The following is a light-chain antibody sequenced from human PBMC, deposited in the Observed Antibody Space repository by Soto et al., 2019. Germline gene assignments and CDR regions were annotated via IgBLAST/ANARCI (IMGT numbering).Light chain of an antibody. CDR1: QSLGSD. CDR3: QHYNYWPYT. CDR2: DIF. V-gene: IGKV3D-15*01. J-gene: IGKJ2*01. Sequence: EIVMTQSPGTLSLSPGDTATLSCRASQSLGSDLAWYQQKPGQAPRLVIYDIFTRATGVPTRISGSGSGTDFTLTISSLQSEDFAVYYCQHYNYWPYTFGQGTKVDIK.